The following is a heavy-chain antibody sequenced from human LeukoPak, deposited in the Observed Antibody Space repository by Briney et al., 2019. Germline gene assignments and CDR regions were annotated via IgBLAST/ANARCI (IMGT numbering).Heavy chain of an antibody. D-gene: IGHD3-9*01. Sequence: GGSLRLSCAASGFTFSDYYMSWIRQAPGKGLEWVSYISSSGSTIYYADSVKGRFTISRDNAKNSLYLQMNSLRAEDTAVYYCARDRSDYDILTGYSSFDYWGQGTLVTVSS. CDR2: ISSSGSTI. J-gene: IGHJ4*02. CDR3: ARDRSDYDILTGYSSFDY. V-gene: IGHV3-11*01. CDR1: GFTFSDYY.